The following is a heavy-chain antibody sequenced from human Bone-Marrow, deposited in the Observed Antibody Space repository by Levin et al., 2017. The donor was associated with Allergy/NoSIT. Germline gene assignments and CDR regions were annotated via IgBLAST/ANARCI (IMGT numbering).Heavy chain of an antibody. Sequence: SVKVSCKASGGTFRTSIVSWVRQAPGQGLEWMGGLAPYFGTPDYAQKFQGRVTFTADDSTAYMELSSLTSEDTAVYFCARAESDDYYYYYMDAWGEGTTVIVSS. CDR3: ARAESDDYYYYYMDA. J-gene: IGHJ6*03. CDR2: LAPYFGTP. CDR1: GGTFRTSI. V-gene: IGHV1-69*13. D-gene: IGHD3-10*01.